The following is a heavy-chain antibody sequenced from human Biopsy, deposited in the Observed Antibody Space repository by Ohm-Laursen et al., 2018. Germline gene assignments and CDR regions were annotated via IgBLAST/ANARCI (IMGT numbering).Heavy chain of an antibody. Sequence: SDTLSLTCTVSGGSISNNNYYWGWIRQPPGKGLEWIGSIFYRGSTHYKPSLKSRVNISVDTSKSQFSLKLISVTAADTAVYYCARDYDTSGYYYVSWGQGTLVTVSS. CDR1: GGSISNNNYY. D-gene: IGHD3-22*01. CDR2: IFYRGST. CDR3: ARDYDTSGYYYVS. V-gene: IGHV4-39*01. J-gene: IGHJ5*02.